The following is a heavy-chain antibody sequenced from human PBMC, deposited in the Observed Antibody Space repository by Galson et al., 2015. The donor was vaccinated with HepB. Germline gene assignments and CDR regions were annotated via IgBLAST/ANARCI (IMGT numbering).Heavy chain of an antibody. D-gene: IGHD4-23*01. J-gene: IGHJ4*02. V-gene: IGHV3-33*01. CDR3: ARVGGTTVAAAFDY. CDR2: IWYDGSNK. Sequence: SLRLSCAASGFTFSSYGMHWVRQAPGKGLEWVAVIWYDGSNKYYADSVKGRFTISRDNSKNTLYLQMNSLRAEDTAVYYCARVGGTTVAAAFDYWGQGTLVTVSS. CDR1: GFTFSSYG.